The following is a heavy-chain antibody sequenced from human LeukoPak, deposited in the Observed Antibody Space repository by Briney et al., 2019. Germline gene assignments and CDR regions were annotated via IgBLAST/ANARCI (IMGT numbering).Heavy chain of an antibody. CDR1: GYTFTSYG. CDR2: NSAYNGNT. Sequence: ASVKVSCKASGYTFTSYGISWVRQAPGQGLEWMGWNSAYNGNTNYAQKLQGRVTMTTDTSTSTAYMELRSLRSDDTAVYYCARITVTTNAFDIWGQGTMVTVSS. V-gene: IGHV1-18*01. D-gene: IGHD4-17*01. J-gene: IGHJ3*02. CDR3: ARITVTTNAFDI.